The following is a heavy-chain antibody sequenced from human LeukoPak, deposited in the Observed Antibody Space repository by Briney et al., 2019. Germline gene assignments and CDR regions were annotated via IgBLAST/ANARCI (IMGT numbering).Heavy chain of an antibody. CDR2: IYYSGST. D-gene: IGHD6-19*01. Sequence: PSETLSLTCTVSGGSISSSYYWGWIRQPPGKGLEWIGGIYYSGSTYYNPSLKSRVTISIDTSKNQFSLKLTSVTAADTAVYYCARTGYSTGWDRFSFVYWGPGTLVTVSS. CDR3: ARTGYSTGWDRFSFVY. V-gene: IGHV4-39*01. CDR1: GGSISSSYY. J-gene: IGHJ4*02.